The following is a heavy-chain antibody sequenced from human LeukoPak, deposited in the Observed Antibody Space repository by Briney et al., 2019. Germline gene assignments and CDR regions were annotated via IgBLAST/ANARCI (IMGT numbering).Heavy chain of an antibody. CDR2: IIPILGIA. Sequence: ASVKVSCKASGGTFSSYAISWVRQAPGQGLEWMGRIIPILGIAKYAQKFQGRVAITADKSTSTAYMELSSLRSEDTAVYYCARGGSTMIVSGYYYYGMDVWGQRTTVTVSS. CDR1: GGTFSSYA. V-gene: IGHV1-69*04. D-gene: IGHD3-22*01. CDR3: ARGGSTMIVSGYYYYGMDV. J-gene: IGHJ6*02.